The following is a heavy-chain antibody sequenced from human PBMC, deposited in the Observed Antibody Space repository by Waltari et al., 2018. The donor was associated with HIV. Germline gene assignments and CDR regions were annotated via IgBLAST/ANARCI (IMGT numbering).Heavy chain of an antibody. J-gene: IGHJ6*02. CDR1: GCSIKRYY. V-gene: IGHV4-4*07. CDR3: AREGPDYGDYEGPDNYYYYGMDV. CDR2: IFSSGNT. D-gene: IGHD4-17*01. Sequence: QVQLQESGPGLVKPSETLSLTCTVSGCSIKRYYWSWTRQPAGKGLEWIGRIFSSGNTNYSPSLKGRVSMSVDTSKNQFSLNLSSVTAADTAVYYCAREGPDYGDYEGPDNYYYYGMDVWGQGTTVTVSS.